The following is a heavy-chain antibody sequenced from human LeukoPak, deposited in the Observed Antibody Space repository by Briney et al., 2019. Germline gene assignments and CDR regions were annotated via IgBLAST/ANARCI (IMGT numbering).Heavy chain of an antibody. Sequence: GGSLRLSCAASGFTFSNAWMNWVRQAPGKGLEWVGRIKPAKTHGATADYGAPVKGKFTIARDDSTDRLFLQMNSLETEDTAVYFCAREGSLYGYHSFDSWGQGTLVTVST. D-gene: IGHD5-18*01. CDR2: IKPAKTHGATA. CDR3: AREGSLYGYHSFDS. V-gene: IGHV3-15*01. CDR1: GFTFSNAW. J-gene: IGHJ4*02.